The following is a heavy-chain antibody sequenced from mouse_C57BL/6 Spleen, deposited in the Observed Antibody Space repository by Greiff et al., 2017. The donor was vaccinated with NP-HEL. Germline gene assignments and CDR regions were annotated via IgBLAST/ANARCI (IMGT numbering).Heavy chain of an antibody. Sequence: VKLMESGPELVKPGASVKISCKASGYAFSSSWMNWVKQRPGKGLEWIGRIYPGDGDTNYNGKFKGKATLTADKSSSTAYMQLSSLTSEDSAVYFCARQGYGSSLDYWGQGTTLTVSS. CDR2: IYPGDGDT. J-gene: IGHJ2*01. CDR3: ARQGYGSSLDY. CDR1: GYAFSSSW. D-gene: IGHD1-1*01. V-gene: IGHV1-82*01.